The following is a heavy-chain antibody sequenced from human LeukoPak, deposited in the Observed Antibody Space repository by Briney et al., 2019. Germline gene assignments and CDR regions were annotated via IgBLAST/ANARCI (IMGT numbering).Heavy chain of an antibody. D-gene: IGHD6-13*01. CDR1: GFRVSDYY. CDR3: ARVRGNSCDY. V-gene: IGHV1-2*02. Sequence: ASVKVSCKTSGFRVSDYYLHWLRQAPGQGLEWMGWIRGDTGDTDSPQKFQGRVTMTRDTSSNTAYMELSRLTFDDTAMYFCARVRGNSCDYWGQGTLVTVSS. J-gene: IGHJ4*02. CDR2: IRGDTGDT.